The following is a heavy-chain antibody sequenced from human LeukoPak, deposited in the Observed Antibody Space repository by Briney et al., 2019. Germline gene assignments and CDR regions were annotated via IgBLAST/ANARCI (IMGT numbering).Heavy chain of an antibody. V-gene: IGHV3-33*01. CDR2: IGYDGSNK. CDR3: ARDSLRYYYDSSGYSD. D-gene: IGHD3-22*01. J-gene: IGHJ4*02. CDR1: GFTFSSYG. Sequence: GGSLRLSCAASGFTFSSYGMHWVRQVPGKGLEWVAVIGYDGSNKYYADSVKGRFTISRDNSKNTLYLQMNSLRAEDTAVYYCARDSLRYYYDSSGYSDWGQGTLVTVSS.